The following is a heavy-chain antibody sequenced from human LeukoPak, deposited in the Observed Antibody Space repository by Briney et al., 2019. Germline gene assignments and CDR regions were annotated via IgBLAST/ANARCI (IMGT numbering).Heavy chain of an antibody. J-gene: IGHJ4*02. V-gene: IGHV3-53*01. CDR2: IYSGGST. D-gene: IGHD6-19*01. Sequence: GGSLRLSCAASGFTVSSNYKSWVRQAPGKGLEWVSVIYSGGSTYYADSVKGRFTISRDNSKNTLYLQMNSLRAEDTAVYYCASPSSGWRDDYWGQGTLVTVSS. CDR3: ASPSSGWRDDY. CDR1: GFTVSSNY.